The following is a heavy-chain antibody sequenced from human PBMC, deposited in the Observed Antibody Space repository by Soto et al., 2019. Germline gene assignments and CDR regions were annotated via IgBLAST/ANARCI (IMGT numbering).Heavy chain of an antibody. CDR3: ACARMVRGVIEYRVWFDP. CDR2: IIPIFGTA. D-gene: IGHD3-10*01. Sequence: QVQLVQSGAEVKKPGSSVKVSCKASGGTFSSYAISWVRQAPGQGLEWMGGIIPIFGTANYAQKFQGRVTLTADESTRTAYMELSSLRSEDTAVYFCACARMVRGVIEYRVWFDPWGQGTLVTVSS. J-gene: IGHJ5*02. V-gene: IGHV1-69*01. CDR1: GGTFSSYA.